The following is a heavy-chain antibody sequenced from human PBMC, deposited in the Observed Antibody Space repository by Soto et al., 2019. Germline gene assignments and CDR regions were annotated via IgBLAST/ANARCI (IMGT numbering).Heavy chain of an antibody. V-gene: IGHV3-48*03. Sequence: GSLRLSCVASGFTLSSYHMDWVRRAPGKGLEWISDFRISSSNIYYADSVKGRFTISRDNAKNSLYLQMDSLRAEDTAVYYCARDGSTGTTNYHYAMDVWGQGTTVTVSS. CDR3: ARDGSTGTTNYHYAMDV. CDR1: GFTLSSYH. D-gene: IGHD1-7*01. J-gene: IGHJ6*02. CDR2: FRISSSNI.